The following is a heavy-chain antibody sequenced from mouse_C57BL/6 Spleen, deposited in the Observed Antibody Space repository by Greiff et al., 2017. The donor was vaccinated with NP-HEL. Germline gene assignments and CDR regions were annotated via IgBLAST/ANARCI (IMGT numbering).Heavy chain of an antibody. V-gene: IGHV1-4*01. CDR1: GYTFTSYT. Sequence: VQLQQSGAELARPGASVKMSCKASGYTFTSYTMHWVKQRPGKGLEWIGYINPSRGYTKYTQTFKDKATLTADKSSSTAYLLLSSLTSEDSAVYSCASYYDYESLYCYFDVWGTGTTVTVSS. J-gene: IGHJ1*03. D-gene: IGHD2-4*01. CDR2: INPSRGYT. CDR3: ASYYDYESLYCYFDV.